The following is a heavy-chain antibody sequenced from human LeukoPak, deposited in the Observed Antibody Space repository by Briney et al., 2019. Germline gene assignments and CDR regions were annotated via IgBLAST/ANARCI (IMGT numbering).Heavy chain of an antibody. J-gene: IGHJ6*03. D-gene: IGHD5-12*01. CDR2: IYYSGRT. Sequence: SETLSLTCSVSGDSVSRSDSYWDWIRQPPGKGLEWIGTIYYSGRTYYSPSLKSRVTISVDTSKNQFSLKLSSVTAADTAVYYCARDRRGYDRNSYYYYYMDVWGKGTTVTVSS. V-gene: IGHV4-39*07. CDR1: GDSVSRSDSY. CDR3: ARDRRGYDRNSYYYYYMDV.